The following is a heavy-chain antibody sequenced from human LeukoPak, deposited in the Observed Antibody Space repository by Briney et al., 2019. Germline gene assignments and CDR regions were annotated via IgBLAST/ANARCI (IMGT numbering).Heavy chain of an antibody. Sequence: PTETLSLTCTVSGGSISSSYWSWIRQPPGKGLEWIGYIYYSGTTNYNPSLKSRVTISVDTSKYQFSLKLNSVTAADTAVYYCAREDYDSYYMDVWGKGTTVTVSS. V-gene: IGHV4-59*01. J-gene: IGHJ6*03. CDR1: GGSISSSY. CDR3: AREDYDSYYMDV. CDR2: IYYSGTT.